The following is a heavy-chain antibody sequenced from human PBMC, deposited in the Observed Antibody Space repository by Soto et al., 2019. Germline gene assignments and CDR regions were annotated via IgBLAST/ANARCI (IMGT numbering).Heavy chain of an antibody. J-gene: IGHJ6*02. CDR1: GFTFSHYV. CDR2: ISGSGSSV. D-gene: IGHD2-21*01. Sequence: EVQLLESGGGLVRPGGSLRLSCADSGFTFSHYVLSWVRQAPGGGLEWGSSISGSGSSVYLADSVRGRFAMSRDLSTNTVSLQMNSLTVEDTAIYYCAKVRASYLSASYFYYGLEVWGQGTTVTVSS. CDR3: AKVRASYLSASYFYYGLEV. V-gene: IGHV3-23*01.